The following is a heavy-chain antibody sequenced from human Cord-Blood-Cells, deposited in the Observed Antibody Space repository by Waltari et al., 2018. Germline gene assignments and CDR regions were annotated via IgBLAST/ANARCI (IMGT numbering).Heavy chain of an antibody. D-gene: IGHD3-3*01. J-gene: IGHJ5*02. CDR2: IYYSGST. V-gene: IGHV4-39*01. CDR1: GGPISSSSYY. Sequence: QLQLQESGPGLVKPSETLSLTCTVSGGPISSSSYYWGWIRQPPGKGLEWIGSIYYSGSTYYNPSLKSRFTISVDTSKNQFSLKLSSVTAADTAVYYCARSIGVVINWFDPWGQGTLVTVSS. CDR3: ARSIGVVINWFDP.